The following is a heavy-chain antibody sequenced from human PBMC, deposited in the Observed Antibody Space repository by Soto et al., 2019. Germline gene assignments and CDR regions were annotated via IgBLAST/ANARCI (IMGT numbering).Heavy chain of an antibody. J-gene: IGHJ5*02. CDR2: ISAYNGST. D-gene: IGHD6-13*01. CDR1: GYTFTSYG. CDR3: ARDLERQLVLGWFDP. Sequence: ASVKVSCKASGYTFTSYGISWVRQAPGQGLEWMGWISAYNGSTNYAQKLQGRVTMTTDTSTSTAYMELRSLRSDDTAVYYCARDLERQLVLGWFDPWGQGTLVTVSS. V-gene: IGHV1-18*01.